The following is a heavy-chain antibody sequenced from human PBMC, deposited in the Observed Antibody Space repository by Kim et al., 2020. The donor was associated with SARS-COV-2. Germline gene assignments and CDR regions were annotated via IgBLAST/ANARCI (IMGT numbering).Heavy chain of an antibody. CDR2: INHSGST. CDR1: GGSFSGYY. V-gene: IGHV4-34*01. J-gene: IGHJ6*02. CDR3: ARGATVTKFYYYYYVMDV. D-gene: IGHD4-17*01. Sequence: SETLSLTCAVYGGSFSGYYWSWIRQPPGKGLEWIGEINHSGSTNYNPSLKSRVTISVDTSKNQFSLKLSSVTAADTAVYYCARGATVTKFYYYYYVMDVWGQGTTVTVSS.